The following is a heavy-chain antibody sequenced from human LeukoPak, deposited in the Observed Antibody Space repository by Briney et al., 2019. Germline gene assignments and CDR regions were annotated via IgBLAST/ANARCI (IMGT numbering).Heavy chain of an antibody. Sequence: SETLSLTCTVSGVSISGFYWNWIRQPPRKGLEWVGYSHTGGSISSNPSLNSRVAFSMDASKNQVSLRLNSVTATDTAVYYCARRRGGFGEGEFDYWGQGIPVTVST. CDR1: GVSISGFY. J-gene: IGHJ4*02. CDR3: ARRRGGFGEGEFDY. D-gene: IGHD3-10*01. CDR2: SHTGGSI. V-gene: IGHV4-4*08.